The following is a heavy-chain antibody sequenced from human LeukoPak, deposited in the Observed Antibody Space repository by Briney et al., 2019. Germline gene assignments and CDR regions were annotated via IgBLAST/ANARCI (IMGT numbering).Heavy chain of an antibody. D-gene: IGHD6-19*01. CDR2: IQFDGSDK. J-gene: IGHJ4*02. Sequence: GGSLRLSCAASGFIFSTYGMHWVRQAPGKGLEWVAFIQFDGSDKYYADSVKGRFTISRDNSKNTLYLQMNSLRAEDTAVYYCARGGAEAGSFPFDYWGQGTLVTVSS. V-gene: IGHV3-30*02. CDR3: ARGGAEAGSFPFDY. CDR1: GFIFSTYG.